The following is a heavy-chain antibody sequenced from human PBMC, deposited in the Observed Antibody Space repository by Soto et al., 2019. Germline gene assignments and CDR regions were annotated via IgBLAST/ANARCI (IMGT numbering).Heavy chain of an antibody. D-gene: IGHD5-12*01. Sequence: GGSLRLSCAASGFTFDDYTMHWVRQAPGKGLEWVSLISWDGGSTYYADSVKGRFTISRDNSKNSLYLQMNSLRTEDTALYYCANVYSGYGYYYYYGMDVWGQGPTVTVSS. V-gene: IGHV3-43*01. CDR2: ISWDGGST. CDR1: GFTFDDYT. CDR3: ANVYSGYGYYYYYGMDV. J-gene: IGHJ6*02.